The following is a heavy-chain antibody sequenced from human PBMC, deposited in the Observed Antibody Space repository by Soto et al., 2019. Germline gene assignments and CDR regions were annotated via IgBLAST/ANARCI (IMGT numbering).Heavy chain of an antibody. D-gene: IGHD1-26*01. Sequence: ASVQVCSQVSGYCFTSYALHLVRQAPGQRLEWMGWINAGNGNTKYSQKFQGRVTITRDTSASTAYMELSSLRSEDTAVYYCASISGSYGYWVQGSPVPVSS. CDR1: GYCFTSYA. CDR3: ASISGSYGY. J-gene: IGHJ4*02. V-gene: IGHV1-3*01. CDR2: INAGNGNT.